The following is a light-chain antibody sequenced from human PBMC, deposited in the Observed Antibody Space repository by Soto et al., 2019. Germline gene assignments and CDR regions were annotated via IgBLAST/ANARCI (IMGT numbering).Light chain of an antibody. J-gene: IGLJ2*01. CDR2: ANN. CDR3: AAWDDSLNGLV. V-gene: IGLV1-44*01. Sequence: QSVLTQPPSVSGTPGQRVSISCSGSRSNIGINAVDWYHQLPGTAPKVLIYANNQRPSGVPHRFSGSKSGTSASLAINGLQSDDEAHYYCAAWDDSLNGLVFGGGTKHTVL. CDR1: RSNIGINA.